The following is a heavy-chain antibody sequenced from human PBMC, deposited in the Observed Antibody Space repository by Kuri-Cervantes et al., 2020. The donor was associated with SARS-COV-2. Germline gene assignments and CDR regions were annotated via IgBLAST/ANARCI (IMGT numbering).Heavy chain of an antibody. J-gene: IGHJ5*02. V-gene: IGHV1-24*01. CDR3: ATGPPFLEWHNWFDP. CDR1: GYTFTSYG. D-gene: IGHD3-3*02. CDR2: FDPEDGET. Sequence: GESLKISCKASGYTFTSYGISWVRQAPGKGLEWMGGFDPEDGETIYAQKFQGRVTMTEDTSTDTAYMELSSLRSEDTAVYYCATGPPFLEWHNWFDPWGQGTLVTVSS.